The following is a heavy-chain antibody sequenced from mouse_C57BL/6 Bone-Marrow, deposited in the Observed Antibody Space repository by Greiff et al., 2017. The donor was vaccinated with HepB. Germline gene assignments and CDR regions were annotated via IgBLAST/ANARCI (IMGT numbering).Heavy chain of an antibody. D-gene: IGHD1-1*01. CDR2: FYPGSGSI. V-gene: IGHV1-62-2*01. J-gene: IGHJ2*01. CDR1: GYTFTEYT. Sequence: VQLLESGAALVKPGASVQLSCTASGYTFTEYTIHWVPPRSGQGLEWIGWFYPGSGSIKYNEKFKDKATLTADKSSSTVYMELSRLTSEDSAVYFCARHEGSITTVVATRPGDYFDYWGQGTTLTVSS. CDR3: ARHEGSITTVVATRPGDYFDY.